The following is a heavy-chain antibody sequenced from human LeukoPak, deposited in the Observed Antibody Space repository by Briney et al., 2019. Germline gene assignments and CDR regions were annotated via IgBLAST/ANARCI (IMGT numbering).Heavy chain of an antibody. CDR2: INPNSGGT. J-gene: IGHJ4*02. CDR3: ARDFRDYFFYY. Sequence: ASVKVSCKTSGYTFTANYMQWVRQAPGHGLEWMGWINPNSGGTNYAQKFRGRVTMTRDTSISTAYVELSRLTSDDTAVYYCARDFRDYFFYYWGQGTLVTVSS. V-gene: IGHV1-2*02. CDR1: GYTFTANY.